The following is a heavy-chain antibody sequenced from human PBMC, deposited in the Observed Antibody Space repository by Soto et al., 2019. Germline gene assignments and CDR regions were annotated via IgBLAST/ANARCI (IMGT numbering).Heavy chain of an antibody. J-gene: IGHJ6*02. CDR1: GFSFSDFS. CDR3: ARGSVHYDSSGPSDYYYYGMDV. Sequence: PGGSLRLSCAASGFSFSDFSMNWFRQAPGKGLEWVSFIDLTGSPKYYADSVKGRFTIPRDNSKNTLYLQMNSLRAEDTAVYYCARGSVHYDSSGPSDYYYYGMDVWGQGTTVTVSS. D-gene: IGHD3-22*01. V-gene: IGHV3-23*05. CDR2: IDLTGSPK.